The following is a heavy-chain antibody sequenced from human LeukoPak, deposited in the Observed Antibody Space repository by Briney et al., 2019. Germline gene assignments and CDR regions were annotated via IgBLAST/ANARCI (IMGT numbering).Heavy chain of an antibody. V-gene: IGHV4-59*02. Sequence: SETLSLTCTVPGGSVTTYYWSWIRQAPGKGLEWIGYVYYSGSTNYNPSLKSRVIISVDTAKNQFSLDLSTVTAGDTALYYCARLGCVSANCPRRNAFDLWGQGTKVTVSP. CDR1: GGSVTTYY. CDR3: ARLGCVSANCPRRNAFDL. J-gene: IGHJ3*01. CDR2: VYYSGST. D-gene: IGHD1-26*01.